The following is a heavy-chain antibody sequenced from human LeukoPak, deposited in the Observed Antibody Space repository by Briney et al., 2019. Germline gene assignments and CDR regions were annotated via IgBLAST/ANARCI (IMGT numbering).Heavy chain of an antibody. J-gene: IGHJ4*02. CDR2: ISGSGGST. CDR3: AKTHCSSTSCHIDY. D-gene: IGHD2-2*01. CDR1: GFTFSSYA. Sequence: GGSLRLSCAASGFTFSSYAMSWVRQAPGKGLEWVSAISGSGGSTYYADSVKGRFTISRDNSKNTLYLQMNSLRAEDTAVYYCAKTHCSSTSCHIDYWGQGTLVTVSS. V-gene: IGHV3-23*01.